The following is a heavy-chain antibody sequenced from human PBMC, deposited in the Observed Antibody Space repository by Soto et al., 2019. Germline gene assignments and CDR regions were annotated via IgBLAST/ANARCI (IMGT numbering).Heavy chain of an antibody. CDR3: ARDLWGEYCSSISCATLDS. CDR1: GFSFSTYG. CDR2: IWHDGSNK. D-gene: IGHD2-2*01. V-gene: IGHV3-33*01. J-gene: IGHJ4*02. Sequence: QVQLVESGGGVVQPGRSLRLSCAASGFSFSTYGMHWVRQAPGKGLEWVAVIWHDGSNKYYGDSVKGRFTISRDNSKSSLYLQMNSLRAEDTAVYYCARDLWGEYCSSISCATLDSWGQGTLVTVSS.